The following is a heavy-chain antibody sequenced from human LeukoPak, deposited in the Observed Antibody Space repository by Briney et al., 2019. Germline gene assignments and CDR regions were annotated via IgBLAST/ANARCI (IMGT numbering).Heavy chain of an antibody. CDR2: INSDGSSR. CDR3: ARAGYRDAYNW. V-gene: IGHV3-74*01. Sequence: GGSLRLSCAASGFTFSSYWMDWVRQAPGKGLVWASRINSDGSSRSYADSVKGRFTISRDNAKNTLSLQMNSLRAEDTAVYYCARAGYRDAYNWWGQGTLVTVSS. CDR1: GFTFSSYW. J-gene: IGHJ4*02. D-gene: IGHD5-24*01.